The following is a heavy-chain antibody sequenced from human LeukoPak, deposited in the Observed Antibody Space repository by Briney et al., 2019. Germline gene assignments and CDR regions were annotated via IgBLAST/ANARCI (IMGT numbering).Heavy chain of an antibody. Sequence: PGGSLRLSCAASGFTFSTYWMSWVRQAPGKGLEWVANIKQDGSETYYVDSVKGRFTLSRDNAKNSLYLQLNSLRANDTAVYYCALDGPNAPNEIWGQGTMVTVSS. V-gene: IGHV3-7*01. CDR1: GFTFSTYW. CDR2: IKQDGSET. J-gene: IGHJ3*02. CDR3: ALDGPNAPNEI.